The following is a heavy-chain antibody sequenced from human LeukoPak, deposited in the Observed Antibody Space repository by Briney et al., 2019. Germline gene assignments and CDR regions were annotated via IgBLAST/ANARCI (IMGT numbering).Heavy chain of an antibody. D-gene: IGHD6-19*01. J-gene: IGHJ4*02. V-gene: IGHV3-49*04. CDR3: TREIAVAGTLGY. Sequence: GGSLRLSCTASGFTFGDYTMNWVRQAPGKGLEGVGFIRSKAYGGTTEYAASVKGRFTISRDDSKSIAYLQMNSLKTEDTAVYYCTREIAVAGTLGYWGQGTLVTVSS. CDR1: GFTFGDYT. CDR2: IRSKAYGGTT.